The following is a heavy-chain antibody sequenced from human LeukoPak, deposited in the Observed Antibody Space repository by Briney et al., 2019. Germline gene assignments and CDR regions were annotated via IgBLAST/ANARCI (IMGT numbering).Heavy chain of an antibody. CDR1: GFTFSSYE. V-gene: IGHV3-48*03. J-gene: IGHJ3*02. CDR2: ISSSSNTM. CDR3: AAGGYYDILTGTGAFDI. Sequence: GGSLRLSCAASGFTFSSYEMNWVRQAPGKGLEWVSYISSSSNTMYYADSVKGRFTISRDNAKNSLYLQMNSLRDEDTAVYYCAAGGYYDILTGTGAFDIWGQETMVTVSS. D-gene: IGHD3-9*01.